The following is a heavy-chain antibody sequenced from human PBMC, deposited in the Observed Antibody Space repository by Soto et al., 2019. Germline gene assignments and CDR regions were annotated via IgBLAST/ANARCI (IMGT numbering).Heavy chain of an antibody. D-gene: IGHD2-2*01. CDR1: GGTFSSYA. CDR3: ARGRGYQLLTAFDI. J-gene: IGHJ3*02. Sequence: SVKVSCKASGGTFSSYAISWVRQAPGQGLEWMGGIIPIFGTANYAQKFQGRVTITADKSTSTAYMELSSLRSEDTAVYYCARGRGYQLLTAFDIWGQGTMVTVSS. CDR2: IIPIFGTA. V-gene: IGHV1-69*06.